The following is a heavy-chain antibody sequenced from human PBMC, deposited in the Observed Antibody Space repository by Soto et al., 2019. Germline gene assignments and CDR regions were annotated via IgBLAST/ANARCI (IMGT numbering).Heavy chain of an antibody. J-gene: IGHJ5*02. D-gene: IGHD6-19*01. Sequence: GGSLRLSCAASGFTFSSYAMSWVRQAPGKGLEWVSAISGSGGSTYYADSVKGRFTISRDNSKNTLYLQMNSLRAEDTAVYYCAKVGSSGWYDLSYNWFDPWGQGTLVTVSS. CDR2: ISGSGGST. V-gene: IGHV3-23*01. CDR1: GFTFSSYA. CDR3: AKVGSSGWYDLSYNWFDP.